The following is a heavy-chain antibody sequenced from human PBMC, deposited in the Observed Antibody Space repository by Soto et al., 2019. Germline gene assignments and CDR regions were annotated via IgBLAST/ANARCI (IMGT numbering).Heavy chain of an antibody. CDR2: LYDLDGT. CDR3: ATWHLQEHAYDI. D-gene: IGHD1-1*01. J-gene: IGHJ3*02. Sequence: DVQLVASGGGLIQPGESLRLSCEAFGFTVSGKKYVAWVRQAPGKGLEWVSALYDLDGTYYADSVKGRFTTSSDSSRTTVYLQINSLRPDYTAVYSCATWHLQEHAYDIWGQGTMVTVSS. V-gene: IGHV3-53*01. CDR1: GFTVSGKKY.